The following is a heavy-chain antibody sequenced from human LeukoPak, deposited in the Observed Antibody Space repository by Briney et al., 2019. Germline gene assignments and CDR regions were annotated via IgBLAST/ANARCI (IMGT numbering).Heavy chain of an antibody. D-gene: IGHD1-1*01. V-gene: IGHV3-64D*06. Sequence: GGSLRLSCSASGFTFSKNSMYWVRQASGKGLQYVSAITNNGGTTYYADSVKGRFTISRDNSKNTLFLQMSALRAEDTAVYYCVKAYNWNVYSSGDFWGQGTLVTVSS. CDR1: GFTFSKNS. J-gene: IGHJ4*02. CDR2: ITNNGGTT. CDR3: VKAYNWNVYSSGDF.